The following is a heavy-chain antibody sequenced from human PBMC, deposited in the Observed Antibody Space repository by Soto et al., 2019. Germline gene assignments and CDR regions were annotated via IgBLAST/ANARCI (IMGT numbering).Heavy chain of an antibody. D-gene: IGHD3-3*01. V-gene: IGHV1-18*01. CDR3: ARDPHEYWTSYWFDP. J-gene: IGHJ5*02. Sequence: QVPLVQSGAEVKKRGASVKVSCKASGYNFNIYGINWVRQAPGQGLELMGWISAYDGKTTYAEKFQGRVTMTTDASTSTAYMELMSLRSDDTAVYYCARDPHEYWTSYWFDPWGQGTLVTVSS. CDR2: ISAYDGKT. CDR1: GYNFNIYG.